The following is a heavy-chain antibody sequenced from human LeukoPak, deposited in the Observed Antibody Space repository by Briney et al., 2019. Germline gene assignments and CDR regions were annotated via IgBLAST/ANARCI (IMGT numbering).Heavy chain of an antibody. Sequence: GGSLRLSCADSGFSFSTYTMNWVRQAPGKGLEWVSSISSGSKYTYYANSVQGRFTISRDNAKNSLYLQMNSLRAEDTAVYYCARDYRGTIFGVVTRSWFDPWGQGTLVTVSS. V-gene: IGHV3-21*01. CDR1: GFSFSTYT. D-gene: IGHD3-3*01. CDR2: ISSGSKYT. CDR3: ARDYRGTIFGVVTRSWFDP. J-gene: IGHJ5*02.